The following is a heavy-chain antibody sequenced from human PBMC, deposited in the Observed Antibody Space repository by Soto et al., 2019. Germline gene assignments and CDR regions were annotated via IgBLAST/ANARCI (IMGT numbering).Heavy chain of an antibody. Sequence: GGSLRLSCVASGSSFRDYYMSWIRQSPGKGLEWLSYITSSSSYTHYADSVKGRFTISRDNAKNSLYLQMNSLRAEDTAVYYCAGGQDNLAVNFDYWGQGTPVTVSS. D-gene: IGHD1-1*01. CDR3: AGGQDNLAVNFDY. CDR1: GSSFRDYY. J-gene: IGHJ4*02. CDR2: ITSSSSYT. V-gene: IGHV3-11*03.